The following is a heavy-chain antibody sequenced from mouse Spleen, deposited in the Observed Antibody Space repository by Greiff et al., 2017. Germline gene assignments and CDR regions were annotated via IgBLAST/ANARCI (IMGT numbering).Heavy chain of an antibody. CDR1: GYSITSGYY. J-gene: IGHJ2*01. D-gene: IGHD2-14*01. CDR3: ARNHVRRVFDY. Sequence: EVHLVESGPGLVKPSQSLSLTCSVTGYSITSGYYWNWIRQFPGNKLEWMGYISYDGSNNYNPSLKNRFPITRDTSKNQFFLKLNSVTTEDTATYYCARNHVRRVFDYWGQGTTLTVSS. CDR2: ISYDGSN. V-gene: IGHV3-6*01.